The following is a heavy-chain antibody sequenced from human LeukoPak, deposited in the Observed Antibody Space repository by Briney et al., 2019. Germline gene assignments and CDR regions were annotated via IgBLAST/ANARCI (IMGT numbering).Heavy chain of an antibody. Sequence: SVKVSCKASGGTFSTYAISWVRQAPGQGLEWMGGIIPIFGTSNYAQNFQGRVTITADESTSAAYMELSSLRSEDTAVYYCARGGPGYCSSTSCYKVLGNWFDPWGQGTLVTVSS. CDR2: IIPIFGTS. D-gene: IGHD2-2*02. CDR1: GGTFSTYA. V-gene: IGHV1-69*13. J-gene: IGHJ5*02. CDR3: ARGGPGYCSSTSCYKVLGNWFDP.